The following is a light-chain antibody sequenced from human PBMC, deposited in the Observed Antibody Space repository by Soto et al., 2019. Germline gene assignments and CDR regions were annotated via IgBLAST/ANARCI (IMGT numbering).Light chain of an antibody. Sequence: DIQMTQSPSSVSASVGDRVTITCRASEGISSWLAWYQQKPGEAPKVLIYTASSLQSEVPSRFSGSGSGTEFTLTISSLQPDDFATYYCQQYNTYPITFGQGTRLENK. CDR1: EGISSW. V-gene: IGKV1D-16*01. CDR3: QQYNTYPIT. CDR2: TAS. J-gene: IGKJ5*01.